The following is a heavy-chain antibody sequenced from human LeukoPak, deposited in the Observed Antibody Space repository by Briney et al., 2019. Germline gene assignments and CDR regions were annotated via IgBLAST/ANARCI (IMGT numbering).Heavy chain of an antibody. CDR3: ARVGLLQTPDP. J-gene: IGHJ5*02. Sequence: SETLSLTCTVSGGSISSYYWSWIRQPPGKGLEWIGYIYYSGSTNYNPSLKSRVTISVDTSKNQFSLKLSSVTAADTAVYYCARVGLLQTPDPWGQGTLVTVSS. CDR2: IYYSGST. D-gene: IGHD2-15*01. V-gene: IGHV4-59*08. CDR1: GGSISSYY.